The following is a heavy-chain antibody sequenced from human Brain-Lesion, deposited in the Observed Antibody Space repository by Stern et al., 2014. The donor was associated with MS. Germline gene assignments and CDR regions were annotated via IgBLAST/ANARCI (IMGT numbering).Heavy chain of an antibody. J-gene: IGHJ6*02. Sequence: VQLVESGAEVKKPGASVKVSCKTSGYIFTGYYIHWVRQAPGPGLEWMAWINPNTGGTKYAQKFQGRGTMSRDTPIHTAYVELSSLTSDDTAVYYCARDQRGITIFGVVTDYYYLGMDVWGQGTTVTVSS. CDR3: ARDQRGITIFGVVTDYYYLGMDV. CDR1: GYIFTGYY. CDR2: INPNTGGT. D-gene: IGHD3-3*01. V-gene: IGHV1-2*02.